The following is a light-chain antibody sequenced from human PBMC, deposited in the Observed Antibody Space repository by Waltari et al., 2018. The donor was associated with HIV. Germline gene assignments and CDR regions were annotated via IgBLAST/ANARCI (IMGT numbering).Light chain of an antibody. CDR1: ILPKQY. CDR3: QSADSNYPYFLG. V-gene: IGLV3-25*03. Sequence: SYELTQPPSVSVSPGQTAMSTFSADILPKQYTYWYQQRPGQAPLLVMYKDTERPSGIPERFSGSSSGTTVTLTISGVRAEDEADYYCQSADSNYPYFLGFGGGTKLTVL. CDR2: KDT. J-gene: IGLJ3*02.